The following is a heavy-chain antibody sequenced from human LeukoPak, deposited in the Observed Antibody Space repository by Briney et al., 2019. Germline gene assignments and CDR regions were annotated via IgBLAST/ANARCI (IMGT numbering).Heavy chain of an antibody. Sequence: ASVKVSCKASGYSLTSFDINWVRQGSGQGLEWMGWMNPKRGNTGYAPTFQGRVTITRDTSIDTAFMELSSLRPDDTAVYYCGRGGSSSSYYNNYGMDVWGQGTTITVSS. CDR1: GYSLTSFD. CDR2: MNPKRGNT. D-gene: IGHD6-13*01. J-gene: IGHJ6*02. CDR3: GRGGSSSSYYNNYGMDV. V-gene: IGHV1-8*01.